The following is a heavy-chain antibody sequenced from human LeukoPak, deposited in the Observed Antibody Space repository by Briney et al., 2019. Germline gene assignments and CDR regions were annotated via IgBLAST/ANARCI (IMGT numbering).Heavy chain of an antibody. J-gene: IGHJ4*02. Sequence: PSETLSLTCSASGASTSSRYWSWIRQSPGRTLDWIGHIYNGRSTKYNPSLTSRVTISVDTSKRQFSLRMTSVTAADTAIYYCSQTTGWPGFDFWGPGALVTVSS. CDR3: SQTTGWPGFDF. D-gene: IGHD6-19*01. CDR1: GASTSSRY. V-gene: IGHV4-59*08. CDR2: IYNGRST.